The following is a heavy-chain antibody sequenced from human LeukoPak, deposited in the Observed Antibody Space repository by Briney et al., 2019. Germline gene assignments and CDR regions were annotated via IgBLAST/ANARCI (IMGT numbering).Heavy chain of an antibody. Sequence: SETLSLTCAVYGGSFSGYYWSWIRQPPGKGLEWIGYIYYSGSTNYNPSLKSRVTISVDTSKNQFSLKLSSVTAADTAVYCCARLSYGDYGASDYWGQGTLVTVSS. J-gene: IGHJ4*02. CDR3: ARLSYGDYGASDY. CDR1: GGSFSGYY. D-gene: IGHD4-17*01. V-gene: IGHV4-59*08. CDR2: IYYSGST.